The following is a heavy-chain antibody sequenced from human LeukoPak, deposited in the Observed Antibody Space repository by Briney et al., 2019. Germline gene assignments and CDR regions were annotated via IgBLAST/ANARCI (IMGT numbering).Heavy chain of an antibody. J-gene: IGHJ4*02. Sequence: GASVKVSCKASGYTFTGYYMHWVRQAAGQGLEWMGWINPNSGGTNYAQKFQGRVTMTRDTSISTAYMELSRLRSDDTAVYYCARLILELGGYAVDYWGQGTLVTVSS. V-gene: IGHV1-2*02. CDR3: ARLILELGGYAVDY. D-gene: IGHD3-3*01. CDR2: INPNSGGT. CDR1: GYTFTGYY.